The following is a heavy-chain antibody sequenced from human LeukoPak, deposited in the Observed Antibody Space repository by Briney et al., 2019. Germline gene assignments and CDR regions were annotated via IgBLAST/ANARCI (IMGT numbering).Heavy chain of an antibody. Sequence: PSETLSLTCTVSGGSISSSSYYWGWIRQPPGRGLEWIGSIYYSGSTYYNPSLKSRVTISVDTSKNQFSLKPSSVTAADTAVYYCASFYGSGSPPRFDYWGQGTLVIVSS. J-gene: IGHJ4*02. CDR2: IYYSGST. CDR3: ASFYGSGSPPRFDY. CDR1: GGSISSSSYY. D-gene: IGHD3-10*01. V-gene: IGHV4-39*01.